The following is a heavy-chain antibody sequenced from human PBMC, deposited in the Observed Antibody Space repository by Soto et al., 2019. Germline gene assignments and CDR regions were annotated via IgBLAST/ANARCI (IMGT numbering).Heavy chain of an antibody. V-gene: IGHV3-53*01. J-gene: IGHJ4*02. Sequence: EVQLVESGGGLIQPGGSLRLSCAASGFTVSSSYMSWVRLASGKGLECISVLYSGATTYYADSVKGRFTISRDNSKNTLYLQMNSLRAEDTAVYFCARDRTYRGDGDYFDYWGQGTLVTVSS. CDR1: GFTVSSSY. D-gene: IGHD3-10*01. CDR3: ARDRTYRGDGDYFDY. CDR2: LYSGATT.